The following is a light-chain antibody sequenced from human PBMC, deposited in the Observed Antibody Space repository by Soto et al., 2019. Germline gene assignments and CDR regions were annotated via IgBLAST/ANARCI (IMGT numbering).Light chain of an antibody. CDR1: SSNLGSGFD. CDR3: QSYDNSLSWV. V-gene: IGLV1-40*01. CDR2: GNS. Sequence: QSVLTQPPSVSGAPGQRVTISCTGSSSNLGSGFDVQWYQQLPGTAPKLLIYGNSNRPSGVPDRFSGSKSGTSASLAITGLQAEDEADYYCQSYDNSLSWVFGGGTKVTVL. J-gene: IGLJ3*02.